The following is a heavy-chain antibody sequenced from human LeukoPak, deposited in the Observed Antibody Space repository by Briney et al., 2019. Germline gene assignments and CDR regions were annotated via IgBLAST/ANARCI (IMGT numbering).Heavy chain of an antibody. CDR1: GFTFSTYA. D-gene: IGHD4-11*01. CDR3: AKDVAVTTNYFDF. J-gene: IGHJ4*02. V-gene: IGHV3-23*01. Sequence: GGSLRLSCAASGFTFSTYAMSWVRQAPGKGMEWVSGISGSGGTTYYADSVKGRFTISRDNSKNTLYLQMNSLRAEDTAVYYCAKDVAVTTNYFDFWGQGTLVTVSS. CDR2: ISGSGGTT.